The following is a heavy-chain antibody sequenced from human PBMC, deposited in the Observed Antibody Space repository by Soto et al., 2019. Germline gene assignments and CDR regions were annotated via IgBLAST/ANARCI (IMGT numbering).Heavy chain of an antibody. CDR3: TRTNNYYDSSGYYFLDAFDI. Sequence: LRLSCTASGFTFGDYAMSWFRQAPGKGLEWVGFIRSKAYGGTTEYAASVKGRFTISRDDSKSIAYLQMNSLKTEDTAVYYCTRTNNYYDSSGYYFLDAFDIWGQGTMVTVSS. J-gene: IGHJ3*02. CDR1: GFTFGDYA. CDR2: IRSKAYGGTT. V-gene: IGHV3-49*03. D-gene: IGHD3-22*01.